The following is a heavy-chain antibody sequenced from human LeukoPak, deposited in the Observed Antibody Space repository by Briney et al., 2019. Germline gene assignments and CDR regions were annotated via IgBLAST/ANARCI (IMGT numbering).Heavy chain of an antibody. J-gene: IGHJ4*02. CDR3: ARQADCSGGSCYSWDY. CDR2: INPNSGGT. Sequence: ASVKVSCKASGYTFTGYYMHWVRQAPGQGLEWMGWINPNSGGTNYAQKFQGWVTMTRDTSISTAYMELSGLRSDDTAVYYCARQADCSGGSCYSWDYWGQGTLVTVSS. D-gene: IGHD2-15*01. CDR1: GYTFTGYY. V-gene: IGHV1-2*04.